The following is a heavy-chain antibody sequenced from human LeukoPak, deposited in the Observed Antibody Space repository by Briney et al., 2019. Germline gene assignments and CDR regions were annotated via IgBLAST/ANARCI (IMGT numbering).Heavy chain of an antibody. V-gene: IGHV4-34*01. J-gene: IGHJ4*02. CDR1: GGSFSGYY. D-gene: IGHD4-4*01. CDR3: ARGATVAVDY. Sequence: PSETLSLTCAVYGGSFSGYYWSWICQPPGKGLEWIGEINHSGSTNYNPSLKSRVTISVDTSKNQFSLKLSSVTAADTAVYYCARGATVAVDYWGQGTLVTVSS. CDR2: INHSGST.